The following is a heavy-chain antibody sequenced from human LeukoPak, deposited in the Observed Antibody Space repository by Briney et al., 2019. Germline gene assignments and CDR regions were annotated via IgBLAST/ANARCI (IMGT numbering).Heavy chain of an antibody. J-gene: IGHJ5*01. CDR2: ISYDGSNK. CDR3: ARHGLAELQLLSWFDY. Sequence: GRSLRLSCAASGFTFSSYAMHWVRQAPGKGLEWVAVISYDGSNKYYADSVKGRFTISRDNSKNTLYLQMNSLRAEDTAVYYCARHGLAELQLLSWFDYWGQGSLVTVSS. V-gene: IGHV3-30-3*01. D-gene: IGHD2-21*02. CDR1: GFTFSSYA.